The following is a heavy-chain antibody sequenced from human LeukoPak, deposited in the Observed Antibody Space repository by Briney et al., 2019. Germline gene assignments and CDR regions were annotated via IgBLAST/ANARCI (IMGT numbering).Heavy chain of an antibody. CDR2: IGTAGDT. CDR3: ARGSMTTVTSHYYYGMDV. D-gene: IGHD4-17*01. J-gene: IGHJ6*02. V-gene: IGHV3-13*01. CDR1: GFTFSSYD. Sequence: GGSLRLSCAASGFTFSSYDMHWVRQATGKGLEWVSAIGTAGDTYYPGSVKGRFTISRENAKNSLYLQMNSLRAGDTAVYYCARGSMTTVTSHYYYGMDVWGQGTTVTVPS.